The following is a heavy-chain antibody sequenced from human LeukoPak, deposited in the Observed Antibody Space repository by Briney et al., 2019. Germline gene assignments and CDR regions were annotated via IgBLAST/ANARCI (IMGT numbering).Heavy chain of an antibody. V-gene: IGHV2-5*02. J-gene: IGHJ5*02. D-gene: IGHD1-26*01. Sequence: SGPTLVKPTQTLTLTCTLSGYSLTTRGVGMGWIRQSPGKALGSLELFSWDVNKYYSLSLKSRLTITKDTSKNQRVLSMTKKYPVDTATYYCAHRGSGSFGWFDPWGQGTLVTVSS. CDR1: GYSLTTRGVG. CDR2: FSWDVNK. CDR3: AHRGSGSFGWFDP.